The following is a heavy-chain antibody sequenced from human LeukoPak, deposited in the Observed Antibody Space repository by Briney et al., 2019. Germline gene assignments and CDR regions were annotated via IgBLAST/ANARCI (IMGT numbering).Heavy chain of an antibody. CDR2: FDPEDGET. J-gene: IGHJ6*03. CDR3: ARDALWFGGNYYYYMDV. V-gene: IGHV1-24*01. D-gene: IGHD3-10*01. CDR1: GYTLTELS. Sequence: ASVKVSCKVSGYTLTELSMHWVRQAPGKGLEWMGGFDPEDGETIYAQKFQGRVTMTEDTSTDTAYMELSSLRSEDTAVYYCARDALWFGGNYYYYMDVWGKGTTVTISS.